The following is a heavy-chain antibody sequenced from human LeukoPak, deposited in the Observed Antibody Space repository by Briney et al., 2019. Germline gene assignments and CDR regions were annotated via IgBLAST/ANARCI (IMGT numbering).Heavy chain of an antibody. J-gene: IGHJ4*02. V-gene: IGHV3-33*01. Sequence: GRSLRLSCAASGFAFGNFGMHWVRQAPGKGLEWVALIWYDGSDKYYGDAVRGRFTISRDNSKNTLFLQINSLRVEDTAVYYCARDHGNSLDYWGQGTLVTVSS. CDR2: IWYDGSDK. CDR1: GFAFGNFG. CDR3: ARDHGNSLDY. D-gene: IGHD4-23*01.